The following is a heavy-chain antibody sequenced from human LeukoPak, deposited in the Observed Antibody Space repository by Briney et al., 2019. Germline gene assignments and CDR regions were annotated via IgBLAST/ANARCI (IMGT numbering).Heavy chain of an antibody. CDR3: ASRPTTPGGTKGSYYFDY. V-gene: IGHV3-23*01. J-gene: IGHJ4*02. CDR1: GFTFSSYA. CDR2: ISGSGGST. Sequence: GGSLRLSCAASGFTFSSYAMSWVRQAPGKGLEWVSAISGSGGSTYYADSVKGRFTISRDNSKNTLYLQMNSLRAEDTAVYYCASRPTTPGGTKGSYYFDYWGQGTPVTVSS. D-gene: IGHD1-26*01.